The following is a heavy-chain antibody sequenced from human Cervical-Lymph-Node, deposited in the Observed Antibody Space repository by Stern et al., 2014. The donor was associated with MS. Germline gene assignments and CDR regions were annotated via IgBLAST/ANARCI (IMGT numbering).Heavy chain of an antibody. CDR3: ARSGTRVPRGY. CDR1: GYTFTSYG. D-gene: IGHD6-25*01. CDR2: ISAYNGNT. V-gene: IGHV1-18*04. Sequence: VQLVESGPEVKKPGASVKVSCKASGYTFTSYGIALVRQAPGQGLELMGWISAYNGNTNYERKLQGRVTLTTNTTTSTAYMELRSLRSDDTAIYFCARSGTRVPRGYWGQGTLITVSS. J-gene: IGHJ4*02.